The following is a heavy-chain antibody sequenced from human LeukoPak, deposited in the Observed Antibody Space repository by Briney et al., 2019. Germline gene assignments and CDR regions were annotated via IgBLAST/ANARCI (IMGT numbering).Heavy chain of an antibody. CDR3: ARNHNYGDYDY. Sequence: SETLSLTCTVSGGSISSYYWSWIRQPPGKGLEWIGYIYYSGSTNYNPSLKSRVTISVDTSKNQFSLKLSSVTAADTAVYYCARNHNYGDYDYWGQGTLVTVSS. V-gene: IGHV4-59*12. J-gene: IGHJ4*02. D-gene: IGHD4-17*01. CDR2: IYYSGST. CDR1: GGSISSYY.